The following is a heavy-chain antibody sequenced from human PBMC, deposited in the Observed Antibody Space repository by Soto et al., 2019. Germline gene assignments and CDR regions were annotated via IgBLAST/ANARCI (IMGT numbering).Heavy chain of an antibody. J-gene: IGHJ5*02. Sequence: SETLSLTCAVYGGSFSGYYWSWIRQPPGKGLEWIGEINHSGSTNYNPSLKSRVTISVDTSKNQFSLKLSSVTAADTAVYYCARTWFGSFNWFDPWGQGTLVTVSS. CDR1: GGSFSGYY. V-gene: IGHV4-34*01. CDR3: ARTWFGSFNWFDP. D-gene: IGHD3-10*01. CDR2: INHSGST.